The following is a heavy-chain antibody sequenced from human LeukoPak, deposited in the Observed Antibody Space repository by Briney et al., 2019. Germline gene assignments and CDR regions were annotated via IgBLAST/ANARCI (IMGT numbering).Heavy chain of an antibody. CDR3: ARDGRGLNDY. CDR1: GYSISSGYY. CDR2: IYHSGST. V-gene: IGHV4-38-2*02. Sequence: SETLSLTCTVSGYSISSGYYWGWIRQPPGKGLEWIGSIYHSGSTYYNPSLKSRVTISIDTSKDQFSLKLSSVTAADTAVYYCARDGRGLNDYWGQGTLVTVSS. D-gene: IGHD1-26*01. J-gene: IGHJ4*02.